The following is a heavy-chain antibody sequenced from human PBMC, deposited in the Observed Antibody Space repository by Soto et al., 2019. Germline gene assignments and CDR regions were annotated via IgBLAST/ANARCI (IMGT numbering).Heavy chain of an antibody. Sequence: QVQLVQSGAEMKKPGSSVKVSCPSSGGTFNTYAMNWVRQAPGQGPEWMGDISPMFGAANYAPKFQGRVTTTAEESTGTSYMQLSSLTSEDTALYFCGREVQVHTPAFVYWGQGTLVTVSS. J-gene: IGHJ4*02. CDR1: GGTFNTYA. CDR2: ISPMFGAA. V-gene: IGHV1-69*01. CDR3: GREVQVHTPAFVY. D-gene: IGHD3-10*01.